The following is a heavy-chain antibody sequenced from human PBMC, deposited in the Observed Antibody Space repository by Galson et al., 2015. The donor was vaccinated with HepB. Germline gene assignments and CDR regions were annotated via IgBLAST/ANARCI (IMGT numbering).Heavy chain of an antibody. Sequence: SVKVSCKASGYTFTSYAMNWVRQAPGQGLEWMGWINTNTGNPTYAQGFTGRFVFSLDTSVSTAYLQISSLKAEDTAVYYCARGPDRGRENGSGSYFYWGQGTLVTVSS. CDR1: GYTFTSYA. V-gene: IGHV7-4-1*02. CDR3: ARGPDRGRENGSGSYFY. D-gene: IGHD3-10*01. J-gene: IGHJ4*02. CDR2: INTNTGNP.